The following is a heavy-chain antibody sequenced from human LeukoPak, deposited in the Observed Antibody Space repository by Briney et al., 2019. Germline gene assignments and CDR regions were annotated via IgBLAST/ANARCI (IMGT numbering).Heavy chain of an antibody. CDR2: IFTSGIT. Sequence: PSETLSLTCTVSGGSISIYYWNWIRQPAGKGLEWIGRIFTSGITNYDPSLKSRVTMSVDTSKNQFSLNLSSVTAADTAVYYCARESSGYYYNPLGYMDVWGKGTTVTVSS. CDR3: ARESSGYYYNPLGYMDV. J-gene: IGHJ6*03. D-gene: IGHD3-10*01. CDR1: GGSISIYY. V-gene: IGHV4-4*07.